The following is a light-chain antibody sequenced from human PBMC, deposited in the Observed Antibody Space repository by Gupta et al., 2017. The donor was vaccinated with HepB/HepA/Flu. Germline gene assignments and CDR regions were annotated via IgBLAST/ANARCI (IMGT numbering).Light chain of an antibody. J-gene: IGLJ2*01. CDR2: GNK. CDR3: QSYDNSLSGVV. Sequence: QSVLTQPPSVSGAPGQTVTISCAGSSPHIGADYDVHWYQQLPGTAPKLLIYGNKNRASGAPYRCSGSKSGTSASLAITGLQAEDEADYYCQSYDNSLSGVVFGGGTKVTVL. V-gene: IGLV1-40*01. CDR1: SPHIGADYD.